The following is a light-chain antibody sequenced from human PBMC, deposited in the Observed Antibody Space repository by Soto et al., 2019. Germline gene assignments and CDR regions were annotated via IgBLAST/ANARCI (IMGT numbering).Light chain of an antibody. CDR3: ATWDSSLSGGV. V-gene: IGLV1-51*02. Sequence: QSVLTQPPSVSGAPGQRVTISCSGSSSNIENNYVSWYRQLPGTAPNLLIYEDNKRPSGIPDRFSGSKSGTSATLGITGLETGDEADYYCATWDSSLSGGVFGTGTKVTVL. CDR1: SSNIENNY. J-gene: IGLJ1*01. CDR2: EDN.